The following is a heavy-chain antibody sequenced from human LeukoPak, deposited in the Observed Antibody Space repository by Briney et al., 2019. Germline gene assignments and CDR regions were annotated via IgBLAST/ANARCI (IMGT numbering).Heavy chain of an antibody. V-gene: IGHV4-59*08. CDR3: ARARSPYDAFDI. D-gene: IGHD2-15*01. CDR1: GGSISSYY. J-gene: IGHJ3*02. CDR2: IYYSGST. Sequence: SETLFLTCTVSGGSISSYYWSWIRQPPGKGLEWIGYIYYSGSTNYNPSLKSRVTISVDTSKNQFSLKLSSVTAADTAVYYCARARSPYDAFDIWGQGTMVTVSS.